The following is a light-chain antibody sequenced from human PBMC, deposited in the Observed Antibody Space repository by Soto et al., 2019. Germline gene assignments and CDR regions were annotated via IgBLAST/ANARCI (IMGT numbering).Light chain of an antibody. CDR2: DVS. CDR1: SSVVGGYNY. Sequence: QSVLTQPRSVSGSPGQSVTISCTGTSSVVGGYNYVSWYLQHPGKAPKVMIYDVSKRPSGVPDRFSGSKSGNTASLAISGLQSEDEADYYCCSFAGNYIEVFGTGTKGTVL. V-gene: IGLV2-11*01. CDR3: CSFAGNYIEV. J-gene: IGLJ1*01.